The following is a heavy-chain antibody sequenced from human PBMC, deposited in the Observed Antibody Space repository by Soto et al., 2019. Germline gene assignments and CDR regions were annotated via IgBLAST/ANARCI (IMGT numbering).Heavy chain of an antibody. CDR3: AKEGSGSYHPIDY. CDR1: GXTFSSYA. D-gene: IGHD1-26*01. Sequence: EVQLLESGGGLVQPGGSLRLSCAASGXTFSSYAMXWVXQAPGXXLEWVSAISGSGGSTYYADSVKGRFTISRDNSKNTLYLQMNSLRADDTAVYYCAKEGSGSYHPIDYWGQGTLVTVSS. CDR2: ISGSGGST. J-gene: IGHJ4*02. V-gene: IGHV3-23*01.